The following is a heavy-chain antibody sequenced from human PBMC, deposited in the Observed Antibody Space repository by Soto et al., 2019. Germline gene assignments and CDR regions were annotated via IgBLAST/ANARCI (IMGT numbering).Heavy chain of an antibody. CDR3: ARDGAPYYYYYMDV. CDR1: GFTFSSYS. D-gene: IGHD2-15*01. CDR2: ISSSSYI. Sequence: GGSLRLSCAASGFTFSSYSMNWVRQAPGKGLEWVSSISSSSYIYYADSVKGRFTISRDNAKNSLYLQMNSLRAEDTAVYYCARDGAPYYYYYMDVWGKGTTVTVSS. V-gene: IGHV3-21*01. J-gene: IGHJ6*03.